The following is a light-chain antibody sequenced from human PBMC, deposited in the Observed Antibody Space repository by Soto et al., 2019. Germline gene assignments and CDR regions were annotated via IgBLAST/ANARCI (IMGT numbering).Light chain of an antibody. CDR1: SSDVGGYNY. Sequence: QSALPQPASVSGSPGQSITISCTGTSSDVGGYNYVSWYQQHPGKAPKLMIYDVSNRPSGVSNRFSGSKSGNTASLTISGLQAEDEADYYCSSYTSSRTRVFGTGTKLTVL. CDR2: DVS. V-gene: IGLV2-14*01. CDR3: SSYTSSRTRV. J-gene: IGLJ1*01.